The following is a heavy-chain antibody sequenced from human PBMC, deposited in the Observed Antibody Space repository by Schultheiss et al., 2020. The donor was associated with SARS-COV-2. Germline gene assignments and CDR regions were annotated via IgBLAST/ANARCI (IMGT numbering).Heavy chain of an antibody. Sequence: SLKISCAASGFTFDDYAMHWVRQAPGKALEWVSGISWNSGSIGYADSVKGRFTISRDNAKNSLYLQMNSLRAEDTALYYCAKDSTWTTVNLGVLDVWGQGTTVTVSS. D-gene: IGHD4-17*01. CDR1: GFTFDDYA. CDR2: ISWNSGSI. J-gene: IGHJ6*01. V-gene: IGHV3-9*01. CDR3: AKDSTWTTVNLGVLDV.